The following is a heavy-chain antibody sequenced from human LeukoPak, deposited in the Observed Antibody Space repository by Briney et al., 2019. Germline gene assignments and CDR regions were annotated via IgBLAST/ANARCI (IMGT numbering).Heavy chain of an antibody. J-gene: IGHJ5*02. CDR2: IYHSGST. CDR3: ARGYFSSWYINWFDP. D-gene: IGHD6-13*01. CDR1: GYSISRGYY. V-gene: IGHV4-38-2*02. Sequence: SETLSLTCTVSGYSISRGYYWGWIRQPPGKGLEWIGTIYHSGSTYYNPSLKSRVTISVDTSKNQFSLKLSSVTAADTAVYYCARGYFSSWYINWFDPWGQGTLVTVSS.